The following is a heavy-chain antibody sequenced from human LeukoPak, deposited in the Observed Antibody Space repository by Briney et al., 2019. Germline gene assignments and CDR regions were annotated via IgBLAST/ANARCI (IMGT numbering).Heavy chain of an antibody. Sequence: PGGSLRLSGAGSGFSFSSYEMNWVRQAPGKGLEWVSFISSTGDNVYYADSVKGRFTISRDNAKNSLYLHMNSLRAEDTAVYYCAITMIVVAHDYWGQGTLVTVSS. CDR1: GFSFSSYE. CDR3: AITMIVVAHDY. D-gene: IGHD3-22*01. J-gene: IGHJ4*02. V-gene: IGHV3-48*03. CDR2: ISSTGDNV.